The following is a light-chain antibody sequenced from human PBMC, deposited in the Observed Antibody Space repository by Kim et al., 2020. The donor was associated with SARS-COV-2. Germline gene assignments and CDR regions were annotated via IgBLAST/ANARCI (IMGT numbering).Light chain of an antibody. CDR1: QSVSSSY. J-gene: IGKJ1*01. Sequence: EIVLTQSPGTLSLSPGERATLSCRASQSVSSSYLAWYQQKPGQAPRLLIYGASSRATGIPDRFSGSGSGTDFTLTISRLEPEDLAVYYCQQNGSSPMTFGQGTKVDIK. V-gene: IGKV3-20*01. CDR3: QQNGSSPMT. CDR2: GAS.